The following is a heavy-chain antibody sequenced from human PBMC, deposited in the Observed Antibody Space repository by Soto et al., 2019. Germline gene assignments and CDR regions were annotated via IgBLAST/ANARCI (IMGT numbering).Heavy chain of an antibody. D-gene: IGHD3-10*01. Sequence: QITLKESGPTLVKPTQTLTLTCTFSGFSLSTSGVGVGWIRQPPGKALEWLALIYWDGNKVYSPSLKSRLTITKATSKNQVVLTMTNMDPVDTATYYCAHRDGFGELKFWGQGTLVTVSS. J-gene: IGHJ4*02. CDR3: AHRDGFGELKF. CDR1: GFSLSTSGVG. V-gene: IGHV2-5*02. CDR2: IYWDGNK.